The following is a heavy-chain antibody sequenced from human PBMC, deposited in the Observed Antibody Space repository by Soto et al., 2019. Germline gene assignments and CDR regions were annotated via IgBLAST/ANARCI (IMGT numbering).Heavy chain of an antibody. CDR3: ARERGGGDYYFEY. V-gene: IGHV3-53*02. Sequence: EVQLVETGGGLIQPGGSLRLSCAASGFTVSSNYMSCVRQAPGKGLEWVSLIYSGGSTYYADSVKGRFTISRDNSKNTLYLLMNSLRAEDTAVYYCARERGGGDYYFEYWGQGTLVTVSS. D-gene: IGHD2-21*01. J-gene: IGHJ4*02. CDR1: GFTVSSNY. CDR2: IYSGGST.